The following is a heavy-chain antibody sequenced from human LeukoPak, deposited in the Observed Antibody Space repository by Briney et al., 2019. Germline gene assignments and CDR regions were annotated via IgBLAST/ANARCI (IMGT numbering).Heavy chain of an antibody. CDR2: IDYSGST. Sequence: SETLSLTCTVSGGSISSSSYYWGWIRQPPGKVLEWIGSIDYSGSTYYNPSLKSRVTISVDTSKNQFSLKLSSVTAADTAVYYCARHQEGYGERYYYYMDVSGKGTTVTISS. CDR1: GGSISSSSYY. J-gene: IGHJ6*03. D-gene: IGHD4-17*01. CDR3: ARHQEGYGERYYYYMDV. V-gene: IGHV4-39*01.